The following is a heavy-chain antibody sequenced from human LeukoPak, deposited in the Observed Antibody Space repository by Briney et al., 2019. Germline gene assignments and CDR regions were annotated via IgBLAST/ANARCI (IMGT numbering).Heavy chain of an antibody. CDR2: IKADGGEK. J-gene: IGHJ4*02. D-gene: IGHD6-6*01. CDR3: ARGGAARPDF. V-gene: IGHV3-7*01. CDR1: GFTFSSYS. Sequence: SGGSLRLSCAASGFTFSSYSRNWVRQAPGKGLEWVAKIKADGGEKDHVASVKGRFTISRDNAKNSLYLQMNSLRVEDTAVYYCARGGAARPDFWGQGTLVTVSS.